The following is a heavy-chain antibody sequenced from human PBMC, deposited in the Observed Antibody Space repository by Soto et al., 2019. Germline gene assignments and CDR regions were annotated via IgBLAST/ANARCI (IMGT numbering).Heavy chain of an antibody. CDR2: IWYDGSNK. CDR1: GFTFSSYG. J-gene: IGHJ6*02. CDR3: ARDNSGSGIWDYYYGMDV. Sequence: ESGGGVVQPGRSLRLSCAASGFTFSSYGMHWVRQAPGKGLEWVAVIWYDGSNKYYADSVKGRFTISRDNSKNTLYLQMNSLRAEDTAVYYCARDNSGSGIWDYYYGMDVWGQGTTVTVSS. D-gene: IGHD1-26*01. V-gene: IGHV3-33*01.